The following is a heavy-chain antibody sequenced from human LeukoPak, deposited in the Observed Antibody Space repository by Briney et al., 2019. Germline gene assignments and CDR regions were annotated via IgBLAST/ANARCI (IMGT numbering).Heavy chain of an antibody. CDR1: GFTFDIYA. J-gene: IGHJ4*02. CDR2: IAWNSGNT. CDR3: AKDMNSYGSGSSYNPWGPFDS. Sequence: GGSLRLSCAASGFTFDIYAMHWVRQAPGKGLEWVSGIAWNSGNTGFADSVKGRFTISRDNAENSLYLQMNSLRPEDTALYYCAKDMNSYGSGSSYNPWGPFDSWGQGTLVTVSS. D-gene: IGHD3-10*01. V-gene: IGHV3-9*01.